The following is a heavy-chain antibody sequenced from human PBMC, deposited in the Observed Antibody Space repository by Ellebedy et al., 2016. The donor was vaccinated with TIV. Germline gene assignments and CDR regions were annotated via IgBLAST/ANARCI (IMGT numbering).Heavy chain of an antibody. J-gene: IGHJ4*02. D-gene: IGHD4-17*01. CDR1: RYTFTSYY. Sequence: ASVKVSXKASRYTFTSYYMHWVRQAPGQGLEWMGIINPSGGSTSYAQKFQGRVTMTRDTSTSTVYMELSSLRSEDTAVYYCARAHDYGDYVSSAFFDYWGQGTLVTVSS. CDR2: INPSGGST. V-gene: IGHV1-46*01. CDR3: ARAHDYGDYVSSAFFDY.